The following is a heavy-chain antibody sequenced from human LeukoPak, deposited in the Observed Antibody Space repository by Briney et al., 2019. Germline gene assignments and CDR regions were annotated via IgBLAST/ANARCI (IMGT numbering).Heavy chain of an antibody. CDR1: VYTFSNYD. J-gene: IGHJ4*02. CDR2: MNPKSYNR. V-gene: IGHV1-8*01. D-gene: IGHD1-1*01. CDR3: ARGPPLGTEKNGVANY. Sequence: AASVKVSCKASVYTFSNYDINWLRQATGQGLEYMGWMNPKSYNRGYAQKFQGRLIMTRDTSKNTAYMELSSLRSEDTAVYYRARGPPLGTEKNGVANYWGQGTLVTVSS.